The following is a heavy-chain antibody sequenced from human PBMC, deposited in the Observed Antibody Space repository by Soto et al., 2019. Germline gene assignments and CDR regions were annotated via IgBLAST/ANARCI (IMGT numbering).Heavy chain of an antibody. Sequence: ASVKVSCKVSGYTLTELSMHWVRQAPGKGLEWMGGFDPEDGETIYAQKFQGRVAMTEDTSTDTAYMELSSLRSEDTAVYYCATLPRMNDYGDYSYYFDYWGQGTLVTAPQ. D-gene: IGHD4-17*01. V-gene: IGHV1-24*01. CDR3: ATLPRMNDYGDYSYYFDY. CDR2: FDPEDGET. J-gene: IGHJ4*02. CDR1: GYTLTELS.